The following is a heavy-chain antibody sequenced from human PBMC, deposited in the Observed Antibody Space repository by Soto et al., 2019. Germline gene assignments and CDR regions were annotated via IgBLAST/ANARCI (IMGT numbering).Heavy chain of an antibody. CDR3: ARDHRTPGLYFDY. J-gene: IGHJ4*02. CDR2: IYSGGAI. D-gene: IGHD1-1*01. Sequence: GGSPRLSCAAAEFSVSTSDISWVRQAPGKGLEWVSVIYSGGAIHYAVSVKGRLIISRDKSKNTVDLQMNSLRAEDTAVYYCARDHRTPGLYFDYWGQGA. CDR1: EFSVSTSD. V-gene: IGHV3-53*01.